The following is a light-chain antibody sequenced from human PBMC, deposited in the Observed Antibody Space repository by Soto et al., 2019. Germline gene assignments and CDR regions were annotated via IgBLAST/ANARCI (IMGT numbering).Light chain of an antibody. V-gene: IGLV2-8*01. J-gene: IGLJ1*01. CDR1: KSDIGVYDL. CDR3: KSYAGSNTYV. Sequence: QSALTQPPSASGSPGQSVTISCTGTKSDIGVYDLVSWYQHHPGKAPRLIIYEVVQRPSGVPDRFSGSKSGNTASLPVSGLQAADEADYFCKSYAGSNTYVFGSGTKLTVL. CDR2: EVV.